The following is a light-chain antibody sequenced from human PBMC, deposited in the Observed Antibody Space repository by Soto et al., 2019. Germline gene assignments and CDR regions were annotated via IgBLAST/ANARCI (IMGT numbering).Light chain of an antibody. CDR3: SSYTSSSTLV. CDR1: SSDVGGYNY. V-gene: IGLV2-14*01. J-gene: IGLJ2*01. CDR2: EVS. Sequence: QSVLTQPASVSGSPGQSITISCTGTSSDVGGYNYVSWYQQHPGKAPKLMIYEVSNRPSGVSNRFSGSKSGNTASLTISGLQAEDEADYYCSSYTSSSTLVFVGGTKVNVL.